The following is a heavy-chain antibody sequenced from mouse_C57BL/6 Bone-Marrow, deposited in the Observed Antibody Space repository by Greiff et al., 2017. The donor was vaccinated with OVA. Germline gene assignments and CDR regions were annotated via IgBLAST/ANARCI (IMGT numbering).Heavy chain of an antibody. CDR3: AIKTITTVVATPAWFAY. Sequence: QVQLKQPGAELVMPGASVKLSCKASGYTFTSYWMHWVKQRPGQGLEWIGEIDPSDSYTNYNQKFKGKSTLTVDKSSSTAYMQLSSLTAEDAAVYYCAIKTITTVVATPAWFAYWGQGTLVTVSA. CDR2: IDPSDSYT. D-gene: IGHD1-1*01. J-gene: IGHJ3*01. CDR1: GYTFTSYW. V-gene: IGHV1-69*01.